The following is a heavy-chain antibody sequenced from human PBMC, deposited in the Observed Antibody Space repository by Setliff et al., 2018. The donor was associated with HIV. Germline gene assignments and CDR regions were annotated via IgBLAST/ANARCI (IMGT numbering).Heavy chain of an antibody. V-gene: IGHV3-23*01. CDR3: ANDFWGGPTGGWGRYCSGGSCYDDAFDI. CDR1: GFTFTNYD. CDR2: ISGSGGRT. Sequence: PGGSLRLSCIASGFTFTNYDMSWVRQAPGKGLEWVSAISGSGGRTHYADSVKGRFTISRDNSKTTLYLQMNSLRVEDTAVYYCANDFWGGPTGGWGRYCSGGSCYDDAFDIWGQGTLVTVSS. J-gene: IGHJ3*02. D-gene: IGHD2-15*01.